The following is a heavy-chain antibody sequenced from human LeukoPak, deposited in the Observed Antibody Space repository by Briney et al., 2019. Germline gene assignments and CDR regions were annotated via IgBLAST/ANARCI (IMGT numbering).Heavy chain of an antibody. CDR1: GGSLRTYY. CDR3: ARASRFYYGLDV. V-gene: IGHV4-34*01. Sequence: SETLSLTCGVYGGSLRTYYWTWVRQPPGKGLEWIGEVNHIGTTNYNPTLESRVTISVDTAKNHLSLKLTSVTAADAAVYYCARASRFYYGLDVWGQGTTVIVSS. CDR2: VNHIGTT. J-gene: IGHJ6*02.